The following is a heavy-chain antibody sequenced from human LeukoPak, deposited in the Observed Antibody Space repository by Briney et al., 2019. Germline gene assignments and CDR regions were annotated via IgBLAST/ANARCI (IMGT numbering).Heavy chain of an antibody. CDR2: IWYDGSNK. Sequence: PGGSLRLSSAAFGFTFRGYGMHWVRQAPGKGLEWVAIIWYDGSNKYYADSVTGRFTISRDNSKNTLYLQMNSLRAEDTAVYYCARDCHYGSGSYCSDAFDIWGQGTMVTVSS. CDR1: GFTFRGYG. D-gene: IGHD3-10*01. CDR3: ARDCHYGSGSYCSDAFDI. V-gene: IGHV3-33*01. J-gene: IGHJ3*02.